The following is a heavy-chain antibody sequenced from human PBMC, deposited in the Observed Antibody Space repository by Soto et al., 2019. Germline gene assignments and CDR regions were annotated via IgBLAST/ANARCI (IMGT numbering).Heavy chain of an antibody. D-gene: IGHD2-15*01. J-gene: IGHJ4*02. CDR3: AKSQTRYCSGGTCYSDTPVPSAFSHGFHS. Sequence: GGSLRLSCAASGFTFSNHWMTWVRQAPGKGLERVANIKQDGSEKYYVDSVKGQFTISRDNAKNTLSLQMNSLRAEDTAVYYCAKSQTRYCSGGTCYSDTPVPSAFSHGFHSWGQGTLVTVSS. V-gene: IGHV3-7*03. CDR1: GFTFSNHW. CDR2: IKQDGSEK.